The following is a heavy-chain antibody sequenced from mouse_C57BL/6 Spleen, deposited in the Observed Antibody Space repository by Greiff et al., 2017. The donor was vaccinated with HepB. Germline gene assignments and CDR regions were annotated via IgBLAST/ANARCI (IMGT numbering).Heavy chain of an antibody. J-gene: IGHJ3*01. CDR3: ARRWDYVGTWFAY. Sequence: QVQLKESGPGILQPSQTLSLTCSFSGFSLSTFGMGVGWIRQPSGKGLEWLAHIWWDDDKYYNPALKSRLTISKDTSKNQVFLKIANVDTADTATYYCARRWDYVGTWFAYWGQGTLVTVSA. CDR1: GFSLSTFGMG. D-gene: IGHD2-4*01. CDR2: IWWDDDK. V-gene: IGHV8-8*01.